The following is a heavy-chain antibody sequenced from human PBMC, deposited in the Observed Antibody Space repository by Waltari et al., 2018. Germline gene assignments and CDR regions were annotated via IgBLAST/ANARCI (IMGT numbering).Heavy chain of an antibody. CDR2: IYHDGST. D-gene: IGHD2-2*03. V-gene: IGHV4-38-2*01. CDR3: SRQVLGYCTSAACRRLES. Sequence: QVQLKESGPGLLKASETLSLTCDVSGYAINSGFYWGWIRQPPGKGLEWIATIYHDGSTFYNPSLTRRVSTSMDTSKNQFSLTLKSVTAADTAVYYCSRQVLGYCTSAACRRLESWGQGTLVTVSS. CDR1: GYAINSGFY. J-gene: IGHJ4*02.